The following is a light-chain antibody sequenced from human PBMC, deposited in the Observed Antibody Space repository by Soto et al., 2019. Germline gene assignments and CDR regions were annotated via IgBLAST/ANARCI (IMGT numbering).Light chain of an antibody. V-gene: IGLV2-23*03. Sequence: QSVLTQPASVSGSPGQSITISCTGTSSDVGSYNPVSWYQQHPGKAPKLMIYEGSKRPSGVSNRFSGSKSGNTASLTISGLQAEDETDYYCCSYAGSSTLFGTGTKVTVL. CDR3: CSYAGSSTL. CDR2: EGS. CDR1: SSDVGSYNP. J-gene: IGLJ1*01.